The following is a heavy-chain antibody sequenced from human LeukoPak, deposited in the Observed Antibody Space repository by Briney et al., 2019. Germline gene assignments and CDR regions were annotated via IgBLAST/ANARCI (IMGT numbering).Heavy chain of an antibody. V-gene: IGHV3-49*04. CDR1: GFSFNNYA. Sequence: GGSLRLSCVASGFSFNNYAMNWVRQAPGKGLEWIGFISGGTTEYAASVKGRFTISRDDSTSIAYLQMNSLTTEDTAVYYCSRGSGWLSVYWGQGTLVTVSS. J-gene: IGHJ4*02. CDR3: SRGSGWLSVY. CDR2: ISGGTT. D-gene: IGHD6-19*01.